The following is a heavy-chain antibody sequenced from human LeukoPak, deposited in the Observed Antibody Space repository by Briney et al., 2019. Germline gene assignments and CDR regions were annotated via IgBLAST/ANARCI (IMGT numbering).Heavy chain of an antibody. V-gene: IGHV4-34*12. D-gene: IGHD3-16*02. J-gene: IGHJ4*02. CDR2: IIHSGST. CDR3: ARRGVWGSYRSPKFFDY. Sequence: SEPLSLPCAVYVGPFGGYYWSGIPHPPGKGLGWIGEIIHSGSTNYNPSLKSRVTISVDTSKNQFSLKLSSVTAADTAVYYCARRGVWGSYRSPKFFDYWGQGTLVTVSS. CDR1: VGPFGGYY.